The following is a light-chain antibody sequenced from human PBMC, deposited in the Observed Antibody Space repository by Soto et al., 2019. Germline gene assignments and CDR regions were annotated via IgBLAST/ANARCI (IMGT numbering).Light chain of an antibody. CDR3: QQSYSSPRT. Sequence: EIQMTQSPSSMSASVGDRVTISCRASRTISSYLIWYQQKPGKAPQLLIYGASTLQSGVSSRFSGSGFGTDFTLTITNLQPEDFATYYCQQSYSSPRTFGQGTKIDIK. CDR2: GAS. J-gene: IGKJ2*02. V-gene: IGKV1-39*01. CDR1: RTISSY.